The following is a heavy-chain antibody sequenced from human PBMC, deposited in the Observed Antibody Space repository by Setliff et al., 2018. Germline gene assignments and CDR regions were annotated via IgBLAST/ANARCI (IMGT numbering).Heavy chain of an antibody. V-gene: IGHV4-4*08. D-gene: IGHD4-17*01. CDR1: GGSISSDI. CDR3: ARHENDYGDYDDAFDI. CDR2: IHTGST. Sequence: SETLSLTCTVSGGSISSDIWSWIRQPPGKGLEWIGQIHTGSTNYSPSLRSRVTISVDMSKNQFSLKMSSMTAADTAVYYCARHENDYGDYDDAFDIWGQGTMVTVSS. J-gene: IGHJ3*02.